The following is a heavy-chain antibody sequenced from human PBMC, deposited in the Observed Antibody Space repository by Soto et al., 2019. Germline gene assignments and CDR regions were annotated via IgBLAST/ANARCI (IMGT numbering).Heavy chain of an antibody. CDR3: ARTLPSKKNQQTWSYAFDV. J-gene: IGHJ3*01. Sequence: EVQLLESGGGLVQPGGSLRLSCAASGFTFRSYAMTWVRQVPGKGLEWVSTVSGRAASTKYADSVKGRFTLSRANYQNTLFRQVNIMKAEDTAVYYWARTLPSKKNQQTWSYAFDVWGQGTTVTVSS. CDR2: VSGRAAST. CDR1: GFTFRSYA. D-gene: IGHD2-2*01. V-gene: IGHV3-23*01.